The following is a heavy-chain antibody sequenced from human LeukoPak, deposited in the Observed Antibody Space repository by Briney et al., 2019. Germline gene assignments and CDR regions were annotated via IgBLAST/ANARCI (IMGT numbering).Heavy chain of an antibody. CDR2: ICYSGNT. CDR3: AGRRGDPYYYDSGTGTDAFDI. D-gene: IGHD3-10*01. Sequence: SETLSLTCTVSGDSIISGGYCWSWIRQHPGKGLEWIGYICYSGNTYYNPSLKSRVTISIDTSKNHFSLRLSSVTAADTAVYYCAGRRGDPYYYDSGTGTDAFDIWGQGTMVTVSS. J-gene: IGHJ3*02. CDR1: GDSIISGGYC. V-gene: IGHV4-31*03.